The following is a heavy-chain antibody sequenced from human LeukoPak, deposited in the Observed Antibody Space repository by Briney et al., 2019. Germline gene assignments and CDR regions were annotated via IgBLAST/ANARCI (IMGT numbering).Heavy chain of an antibody. Sequence: PSETLSLTCAVYGGSFSGYYWSWIRQPPGKGLEWIGEINHSGSTNYNPSLNSRVTISVDTSKNQYSLKLSSVTAADAAVYYCARCRSTSCPLDYWGQGTLVTVSS. CDR1: GGSFSGYY. CDR3: ARCRSTSCPLDY. J-gene: IGHJ4*02. V-gene: IGHV4-34*01. CDR2: INHSGST. D-gene: IGHD2-2*01.